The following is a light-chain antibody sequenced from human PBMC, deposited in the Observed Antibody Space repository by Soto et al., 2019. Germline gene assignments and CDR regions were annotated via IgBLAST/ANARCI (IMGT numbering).Light chain of an antibody. V-gene: IGKV1-27*01. Sequence: DLQMTQSPTSLSASVGDRVIITCRASQDIRNFVAWYQQKPGKAPKLLIYAASTLQSGVPSRFSGSGSGTDFTLTINSLQPEDVATYSCQKYSSVPVFGPGTKVEIK. CDR2: AAS. CDR3: QKYSSVPV. CDR1: QDIRNF. J-gene: IGKJ3*01.